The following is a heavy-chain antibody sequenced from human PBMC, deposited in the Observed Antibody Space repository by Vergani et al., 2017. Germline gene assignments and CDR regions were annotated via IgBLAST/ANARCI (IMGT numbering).Heavy chain of an antibody. CDR2: INHSGST. CDR1: GGSFSGYY. V-gene: IGHV4-34*01. D-gene: IGHD2-15*01. CDR3: ARGLTVVVVAATSGMDV. J-gene: IGHJ6*02. Sequence: QVQLQQWGAGLLKPSETLSLTCAVYGGSFSGYYWSWIRQPPGKGVEWIGEINHSGSTNYNPSLKSRVTISVDTSKNQFSLKLSSVTAADTAVYYCARGLTVVVVAATSGMDVWGQGTTVTVSS.